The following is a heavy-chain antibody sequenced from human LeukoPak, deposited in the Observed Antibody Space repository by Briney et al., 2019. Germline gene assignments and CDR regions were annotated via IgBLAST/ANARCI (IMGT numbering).Heavy chain of an antibody. J-gene: IGHJ6*03. CDR3: ARVLRYCSGGNCYSGGLGYMDV. V-gene: IGHV3-11*01. CDR1: GFTISDYN. Sequence: LRLSCAASGFTISDYNMRWFRPAPGRELEGVSSISSSGGTTYYADSVKGRFTISRDNAKNSLFLQMNSLRAEDTAVYYCARVLRYCSGGNCYSGGLGYMDVWGKGTTVTISS. D-gene: IGHD2-15*01. CDR2: ISSSGGTT.